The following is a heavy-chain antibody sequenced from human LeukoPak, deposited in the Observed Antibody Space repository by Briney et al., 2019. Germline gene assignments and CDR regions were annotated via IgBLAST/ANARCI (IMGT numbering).Heavy chain of an antibody. CDR1: GGAIRSTSYY. CDR3: ARDSGGNSQFFVDY. CDR2: VYYSGST. Sequence: SETLSLTCTVSGGAIRSTSYYWGWIRQPPGKGLEWIGSVYYSGSTYYNPSLKSRVTISVDTSKNQFSLTLSSVTAADTAVYYCARDSGGNSQFFVDYWGQGTLVTVSS. V-gene: IGHV4-39*07. J-gene: IGHJ4*02. D-gene: IGHD4-23*01.